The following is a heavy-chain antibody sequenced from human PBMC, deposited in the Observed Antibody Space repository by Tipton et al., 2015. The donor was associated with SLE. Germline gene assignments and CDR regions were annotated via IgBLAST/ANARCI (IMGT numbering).Heavy chain of an antibody. CDR2: IYYSGST. V-gene: IGHV4-59*08. CDR3: ARHVDGGSYFLSGMDV. Sequence: PSLTCTVSGGSISSYYWSWIRQPPGKGLEWIGYIYYSGSTNYNPSLKSRVTISVDTSKNQFSLKLSSVTAADTAVYYCARHVDGGSYFLSGMDVWGQGTTVTVSS. J-gene: IGHJ6*02. CDR1: GGSISSYY. D-gene: IGHD1-26*01.